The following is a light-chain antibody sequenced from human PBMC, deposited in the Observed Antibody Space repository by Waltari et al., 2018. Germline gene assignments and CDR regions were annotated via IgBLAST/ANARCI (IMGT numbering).Light chain of an antibody. V-gene: IGLV2-14*03. J-gene: IGLJ1*01. Sequence: QSALTQPASVSGSPGQSITISCTGTSSDVGAYNYVSWYQQYPGKAPKLMIYDVSNRPSGISNLFSGSKSGNTASLTISGRQAEDEADFYCSSYTSSSTYVFGTGTKVTVL. CDR2: DVS. CDR1: SSDVGAYNY. CDR3: SSYTSSSTYV.